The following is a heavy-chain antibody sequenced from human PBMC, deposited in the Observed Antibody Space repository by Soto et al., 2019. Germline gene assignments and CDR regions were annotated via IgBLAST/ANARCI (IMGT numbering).Heavy chain of an antibody. D-gene: IGHD3-16*01. V-gene: IGHV4-39*01. J-gene: IGHJ4*02. CDR1: GDYIGSSAYF. CDR2: IGPGGNS. Sequence: QLQLQESGPGLVRPSETLSLTCAVSGDYIGSSAYFWGWTRQSPGKGLEWIASIGPGGNSNYNPYLKSRVTISPDASTNHFSLAVTSLTAADTDIDSCAGHLGPTGVMDWGKGLLVTVSS. CDR3: AGHLGPTGVMD.